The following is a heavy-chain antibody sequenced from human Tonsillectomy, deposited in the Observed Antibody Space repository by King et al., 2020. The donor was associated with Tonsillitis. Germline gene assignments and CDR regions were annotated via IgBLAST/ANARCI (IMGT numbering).Heavy chain of an antibody. Sequence: VQLVESGGGVARPGGSLRLSCAASGFTFDYYGMTLVRPAPGEGLEWVSGINWYGGSTGYADSVKGRFTISRDNAKNSLYLQMNSLRAEDTALYYCARDRNYYDSSGYDAFDIWGQGTMVTVSS. V-gene: IGHV3-20*04. CDR2: INWYGGST. J-gene: IGHJ3*02. D-gene: IGHD3-22*01. CDR1: GFTFDYYG. CDR3: ARDRNYYDSSGYDAFDI.